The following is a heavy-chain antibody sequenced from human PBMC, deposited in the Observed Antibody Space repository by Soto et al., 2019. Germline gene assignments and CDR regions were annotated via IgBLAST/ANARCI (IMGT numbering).Heavy chain of an antibody. D-gene: IGHD3-10*01. Sequence: PSETLSLTCTVSGGSISSSSYYWGWIRQPPGKGLEWIGSIYYSGSTYYNPSLKSRVTISVDTSKNQFSLKLSSVTAADTAVYYCARNYGSGSYIIGYYYGMDVWGQGTTVTVSS. CDR3: ARNYGSGSYIIGYYYGMDV. CDR2: IYYSGST. CDR1: GGSISSSSYY. J-gene: IGHJ6*02. V-gene: IGHV4-39*01.